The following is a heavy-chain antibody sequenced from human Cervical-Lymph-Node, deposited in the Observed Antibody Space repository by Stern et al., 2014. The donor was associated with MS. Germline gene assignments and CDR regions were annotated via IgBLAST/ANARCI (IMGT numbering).Heavy chain of an antibody. CDR1: GFTFRDHY. CDR2: IRKKGENYIA. J-gene: IGHJ4*02. Sequence: EVQLLESGGGLVQPGGSLRLSCTASGFTFRDHYMDWVRQAPGQGLEWVGRIRKKGENYIADYAASLTGRFSISRDDSKNSLFLQMNSLSPEDTAVYYCARVTAVAIDYWGQGTLVTVSS. V-gene: IGHV3-72*01. D-gene: IGHD4-23*01. CDR3: ARVTAVAIDY.